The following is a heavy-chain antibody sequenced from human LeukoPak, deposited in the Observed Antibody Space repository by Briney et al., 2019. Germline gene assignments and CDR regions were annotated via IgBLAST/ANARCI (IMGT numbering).Heavy chain of an antibody. J-gene: IGHJ4*02. V-gene: IGHV1-46*01. CDR2: INPSGGST. CDR3: ARVGSTVTQGSFDY. Sequence: WASVEVSCKASGYTFISYYIHWVRQAPGQGLEWMGIINPSGGSTSYAQKFQGRVTMTRDMSTSTVYMELSSLRSEDTAVYYCARVGSTVTQGSFDYWGQGTLVTVSS. D-gene: IGHD4-11*01. CDR1: GYTFISYY.